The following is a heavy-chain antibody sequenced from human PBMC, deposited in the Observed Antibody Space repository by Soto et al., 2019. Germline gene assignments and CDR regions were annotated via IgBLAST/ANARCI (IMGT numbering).Heavy chain of an antibody. CDR1: GYIIKNYW. J-gene: IGHJ4*02. CDR3: FRGGVTSRTFDY. V-gene: IGHV5-51*01. D-gene: IGHD3-16*01. CDR2: IFPDDSDT. Sequence: GESLKISCKASGYIIKNYWIGWVRQMPGQGLEWMGIIFPDDSDTRYSPSFQGHVTISVDKSISTAYVQWSSLKASDSAIYYCFRGGVTSRTFDYWGQGTLVTAPQ.